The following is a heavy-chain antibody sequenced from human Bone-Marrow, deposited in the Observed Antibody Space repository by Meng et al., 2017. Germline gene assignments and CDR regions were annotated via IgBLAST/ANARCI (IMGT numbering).Heavy chain of an antibody. V-gene: IGHV4-39*07. Sequence: SETLSPTCTVSGGSISSSSYYWGWVRQPPGKGLEWIGDIYYGGSTYYNPSLKSPVTMSVDTYKNQFSLKLSSVTAADTAVYYCARALPSAGCVMDVWGQGTTVTVSS. CDR1: GGSISSSSYY. CDR2: IYYGGST. D-gene: IGHD6-25*01. CDR3: ARALPSAGCVMDV. J-gene: IGHJ6*02.